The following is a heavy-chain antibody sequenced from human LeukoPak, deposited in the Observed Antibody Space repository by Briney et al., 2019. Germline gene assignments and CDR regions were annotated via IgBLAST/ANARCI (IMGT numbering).Heavy chain of an antibody. CDR3: ARDYQEAFDI. D-gene: IGHD3-16*02. CDR2: VAYDGSNK. V-gene: IGHV3-30*04. Sequence: GGSLRLSCAASGFTFSDYAIHWVRQAPGKGLEWVAVVAYDGSNKYFADSVRGRFTISRDNSKNMVCLQMKSLRDEDTAVYYCARDYQEAFDIWGQGTMATVSS. CDR1: GFTFSDYA. J-gene: IGHJ3*02.